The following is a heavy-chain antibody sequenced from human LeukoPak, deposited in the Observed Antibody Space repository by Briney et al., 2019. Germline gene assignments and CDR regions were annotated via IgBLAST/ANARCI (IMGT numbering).Heavy chain of an antibody. CDR3: ARGWYGDPPPDY. CDR1: GFSISSSSYY. J-gene: IGHJ4*02. D-gene: IGHD4-17*01. Sequence: SSETLSLTCSVSGFSISSSSYYWGWIRQPPGKGLEWIGSIYHSGSTYYNPSLKSRVTISVDTSKNQFSLKLSSVTAADTAVYYCARGWYGDPPPDYWGQGTLVTVSS. CDR2: IYHSGST. V-gene: IGHV4-39*07.